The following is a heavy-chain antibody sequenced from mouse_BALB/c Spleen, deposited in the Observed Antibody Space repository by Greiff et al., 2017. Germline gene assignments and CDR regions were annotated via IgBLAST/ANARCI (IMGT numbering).Heavy chain of an antibody. V-gene: IGHV5-6-5*01. Sequence: EVHLVESGGGLVKPGGSLKLSCAASGFTFSSYAMSWVRQTPEKRLEWVASISSGGSTYYPDSVKGRFTISRDNARNILYLQMSSLRSEDTAMYYCARGEGGYAYWGQGTLVTVSA. D-gene: IGHD2-2*01. CDR3: ARGEGGYAY. CDR1: GFTFSSYA. J-gene: IGHJ3*01. CDR2: ISSGGST.